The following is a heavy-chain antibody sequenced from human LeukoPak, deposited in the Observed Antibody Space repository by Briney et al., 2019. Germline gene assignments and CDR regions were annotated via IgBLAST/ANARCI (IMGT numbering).Heavy chain of an antibody. CDR3: ARGGGSYHGRAPFDY. V-gene: IGHV4-59*08. Sequence: KPSETLSLTCTVSGGSISSYYWSWIRQPPGKGLEWIGYIYYSGSTNYNPSLKSRVTISVDTSKNQFSLKLSSVTAADTAVYYCARGGGSYHGRAPFDYWGQGTLVTVSS. CDR1: GGSISSYY. D-gene: IGHD1-26*01. J-gene: IGHJ4*02. CDR2: IYYSGST.